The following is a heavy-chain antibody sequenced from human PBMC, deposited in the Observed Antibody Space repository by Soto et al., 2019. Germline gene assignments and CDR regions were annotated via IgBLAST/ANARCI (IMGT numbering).Heavy chain of an antibody. CDR2: ISYDGSNK. J-gene: IGHJ6*02. CDR3: ARDLRPRYYYGMDV. Sequence: QVQLVESGGGVVQPGTSLRLSCETSGFTFSSYAMHWVRQAPGKGLEWVAVISYDGSNKYYSDPVKGRFTISRDISKNTLYRQMNSLRAEDTAVNYCARDLRPRYYYGMDVWGQGTTVTVSS. CDR1: GFTFSSYA. V-gene: IGHV3-30-3*01.